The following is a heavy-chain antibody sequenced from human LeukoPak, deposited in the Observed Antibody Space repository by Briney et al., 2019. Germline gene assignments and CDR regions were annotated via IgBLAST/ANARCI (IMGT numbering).Heavy chain of an antibody. V-gene: IGHV3-30*02. CDR3: AKLISPYDY. CDR2: IRYDGNNK. Sequence: GGSLRLSCAASGFTFSSYGMHWVRQAPGKGLEWVAFIRYDGNNKYYADSVKGRFTISRDNSKNTLYPQMNSLRAEDTAVYYCAKLISPYDYWGQGTLVTVSS. J-gene: IGHJ4*02. CDR1: GFTFSSYG.